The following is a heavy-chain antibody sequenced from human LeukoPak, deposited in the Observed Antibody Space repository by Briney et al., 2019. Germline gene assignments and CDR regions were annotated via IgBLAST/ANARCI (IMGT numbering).Heavy chain of an antibody. D-gene: IGHD6-13*01. Sequence: LPGGSLRLSCAASVFTFSSYAMSWVRPAPGKGLEWVSVFSGSGGSTYYADSVKGRFTISRDNSKNTLYLQMNSLRAEDTAVYYCAKTAAAGTGGWYYYYMDVWGKGTTVTVSS. J-gene: IGHJ6*03. CDR1: VFTFSSYA. CDR3: AKTAAAGTGGWYYYYMDV. CDR2: FSGSGGST. V-gene: IGHV3-23*01.